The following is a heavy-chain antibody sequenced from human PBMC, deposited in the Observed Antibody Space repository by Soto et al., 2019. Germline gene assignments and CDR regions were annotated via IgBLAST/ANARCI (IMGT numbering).Heavy chain of an antibody. CDR3: AADRAYCGGDCYGFFDY. V-gene: IGHV1-58*01. CDR1: GFTFTSSA. CDR2: IVVGSGNT. D-gene: IGHD2-21*02. Sequence: TVNGSCKASGFTFTSSAVQWVRQARGKRLEWIGWIVVGSGNTNYAQKFQERVTITRDMSTSTAYMDLSSLRAEDTAVYYCAADRAYCGGDCYGFFDYWGQGTLVTVSS. J-gene: IGHJ4*02.